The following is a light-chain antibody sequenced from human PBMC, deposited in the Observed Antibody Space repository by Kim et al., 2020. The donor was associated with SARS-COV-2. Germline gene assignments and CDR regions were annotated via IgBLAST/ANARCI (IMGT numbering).Light chain of an antibody. J-gene: IGKJ4*01. CDR1: QSISSW. V-gene: IGKV1-5*03. CDR2: KTS. Sequence: EAVGDRVTITCRASQSISSWLAWFQQKPGQAPKLLIFKTSNLESGVPSRFSGSGSGTEFTLTITSLQPDDFATYYSQQYSSYSPTFGGGTKVDIK. CDR3: QQYSSYSPT.